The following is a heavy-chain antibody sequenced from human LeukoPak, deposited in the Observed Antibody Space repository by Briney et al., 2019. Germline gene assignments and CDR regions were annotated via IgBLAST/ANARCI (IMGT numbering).Heavy chain of an antibody. CDR3: AKGPHYDILTGYLYD. CDR2: ISWNSGSI. CDR1: GFTFDDYA. J-gene: IGHJ4*02. V-gene: IGHV3-9*01. Sequence: PGGSLRLSCAASGFTFDDYAMHWVRQAPGKGLEWVSGISWNSGSIGYADSVKGRSTISRDNAKNSLYLQMNSLRAEDTALYYCAKGPHYDILTGYLYDWGQGTLVTVSS. D-gene: IGHD3-9*01.